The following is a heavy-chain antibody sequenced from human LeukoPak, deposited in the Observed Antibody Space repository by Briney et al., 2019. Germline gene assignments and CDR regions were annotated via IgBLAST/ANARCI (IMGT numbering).Heavy chain of an antibody. CDR1: GYNSTTYW. Sequence: GESLKISCKGSGYNSTTYWIGWVRQMPGKGLEWMGIIYPGDSDTIYGPSFQGQVTISADKSINTAYLQWSSLKASDTAMYYCARLSRETTVTTWFDPWGHGTLVTVSS. CDR3: ARLSRETTVTTWFDP. CDR2: IYPGDSDT. D-gene: IGHD4-17*01. J-gene: IGHJ5*02. V-gene: IGHV5-51*01.